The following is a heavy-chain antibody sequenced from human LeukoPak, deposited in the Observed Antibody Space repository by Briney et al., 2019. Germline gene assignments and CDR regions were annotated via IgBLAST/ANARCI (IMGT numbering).Heavy chain of an antibody. J-gene: IGHJ4*02. CDR1: GGPFRNYY. CDR3: ARDYPGIRPFDY. CDR2: FYYSGST. D-gene: IGHD3-10*01. Sequence: SETLSLTCTVSGGPFRNYYWSWIRQPPGKGLEWIGYFYYSGSTNYNPPLESRVTISVDTSKNQFSLKLSSVTAADTAVYYCARDYPGIRPFDYWGQGTLVTVCS. V-gene: IGHV4-59*01.